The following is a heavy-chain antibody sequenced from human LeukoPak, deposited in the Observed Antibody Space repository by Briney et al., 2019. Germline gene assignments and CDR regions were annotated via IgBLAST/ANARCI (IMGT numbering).Heavy chain of an antibody. V-gene: IGHV3-23*01. CDR3: AKEAGIAVAGTFYYYGMDV. CDR2: ISTGGGST. J-gene: IGHJ6*02. D-gene: IGHD6-19*01. CDR1: GFTFSNYA. Sequence: PGGSLRLSCAASGFTFSNYAMSWVRQAPGKGLEWVSSISTGGGSTNYADSVKGRFTISRDNSKNTLYLQMNSLRAEDTAVYYCAKEAGIAVAGTFYYYGMDVWGQGTTVTVSS.